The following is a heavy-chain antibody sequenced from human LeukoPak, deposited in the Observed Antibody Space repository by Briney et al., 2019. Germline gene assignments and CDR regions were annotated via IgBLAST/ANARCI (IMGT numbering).Heavy chain of an antibody. CDR3: ARGGGSYGDY. J-gene: IGHJ4*02. V-gene: IGHV1-18*01. CDR1: GGTFSTYA. D-gene: IGHD1-26*01. Sequence: ASVKVSCKASGGTFSTYAISWVRQAPGQGLEWMGWISAYNGNTNYAQKLQGRVTMTTDTSTSTAYMELRSLRSEDTAVYYCARGGGSYGDYWGQGTLVTVSS. CDR2: ISAYNGNT.